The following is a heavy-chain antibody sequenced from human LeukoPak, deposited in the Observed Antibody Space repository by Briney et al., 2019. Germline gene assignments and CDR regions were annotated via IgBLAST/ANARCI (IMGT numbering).Heavy chain of an antibody. CDR1: GFTFNNYA. CDR3: AREGQSTAFDY. D-gene: IGHD5-18*01. Sequence: GGSLRLSCAASGFTFNNYAMSWVRQAPGKGLEWVSSISGSGGSTYYADSVKGRFTISRDNSKNTLYLQMNSLRAEDTAVYYCAREGQSTAFDYWGQGTLVTVSS. J-gene: IGHJ4*02. V-gene: IGHV3-23*01. CDR2: ISGSGGST.